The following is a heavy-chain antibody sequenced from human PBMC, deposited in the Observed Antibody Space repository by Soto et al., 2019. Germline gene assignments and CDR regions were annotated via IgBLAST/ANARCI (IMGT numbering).Heavy chain of an antibody. CDR2: INAGNGNT. D-gene: IGHD6-19*01. V-gene: IGHV1-3*01. Sequence: GASVKVARKASGYTFTSYGMHRVRQTPGQRLEWMGWINAGNGNTKYSQKFQGRVTITRDTSASTAYMELSSLRSEDTAVYYCARDLYSSGWSSSAFDIWGQGTMV. CDR3: ARDLYSSGWSSSAFDI. CDR1: GYTFTSYG. J-gene: IGHJ3*02.